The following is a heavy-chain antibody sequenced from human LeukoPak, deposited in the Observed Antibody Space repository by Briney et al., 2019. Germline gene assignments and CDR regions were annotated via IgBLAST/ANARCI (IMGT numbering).Heavy chain of an antibody. CDR3: ARHRIAAAGTMLNWFDP. D-gene: IGHD6-13*01. CDR2: INYSGST. J-gene: IGHJ5*02. V-gene: IGHV4-39*01. Sequence: SETLSPTCTVSGGSISSSTYYWAWIRQPPGKGLEWIGSINYSGSTNYNPSLKSRVTISVDTSKNQLSLKLSSVTAADTAVYYCARHRIAAAGTMLNWFDPWGQGTLVTVSS. CDR1: GGSISSSTYY.